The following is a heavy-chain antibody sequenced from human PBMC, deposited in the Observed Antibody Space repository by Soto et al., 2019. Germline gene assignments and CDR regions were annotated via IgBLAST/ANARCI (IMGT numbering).Heavy chain of an antibody. CDR2: IKSKTDGGTT. J-gene: IGHJ6*02. V-gene: IGHV3-15*01. CDR3: TTDYYDSSGTYGMDV. CDR1: GFTFSNAW. Sequence: GGSLRLSCAASGFTFSNAWMSWVRQAPGKGVEWVGRIKSKTDGGTTDYAAPVKGRFTISRDDSKNTLYLQMNSLKTEDTAVYYSTTDYYDSSGTYGMDVWGQGTTVTVS. D-gene: IGHD3-22*01.